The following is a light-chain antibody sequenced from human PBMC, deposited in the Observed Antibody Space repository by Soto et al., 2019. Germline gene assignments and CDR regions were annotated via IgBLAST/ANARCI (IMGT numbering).Light chain of an antibody. CDR1: QSISSW. Sequence: DIQMTQSPSTLSASVGDRVTITCRASQSISSWLAWYQQKPGKAPKLLIYKASNLEIGVPSRFSGSGSGTQFTLTISSLQPDDFATYYCQRYNSYSPGGSFGQGTMLEL. V-gene: IGKV1-5*03. CDR2: KAS. CDR3: QRYNSYSPGGS. J-gene: IGKJ2*01.